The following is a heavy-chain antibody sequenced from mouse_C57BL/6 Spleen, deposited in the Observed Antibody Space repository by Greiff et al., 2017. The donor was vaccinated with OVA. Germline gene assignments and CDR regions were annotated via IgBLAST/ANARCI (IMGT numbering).Heavy chain of an antibody. CDR2: IHPNSGST. Sequence: VQLQQSGAELVKPGASVKLSCKASGYTFTSYWMHWVKQRPGQGLEWIGMIHPNSGSTNYNEKFKSKATLTVDKSSSTAYMQLSSLTSEDSAVYYCARWGYYGSSYDYFDYWGQGTTLTVSS. V-gene: IGHV1-64*01. D-gene: IGHD1-1*01. CDR1: GYTFTSYW. J-gene: IGHJ2*01. CDR3: ARWGYYGSSYDYFDY.